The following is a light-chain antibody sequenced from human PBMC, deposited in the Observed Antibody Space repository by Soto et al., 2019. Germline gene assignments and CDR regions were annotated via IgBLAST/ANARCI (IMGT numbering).Light chain of an antibody. Sequence: QSVLTQPAPVSGSPGQSIAISCTGTSSEVGAYDYVSWYQQHPDKAPKLMIYEVSNRPSGVSDRFSGSKSVNTATLTISGLQAEDEADYYCASYTTTSTRVFGTGTKVTVL. CDR2: EVS. V-gene: IGLV2-14*03. CDR3: ASYTTTSTRV. J-gene: IGLJ1*01. CDR1: SSEVGAYDY.